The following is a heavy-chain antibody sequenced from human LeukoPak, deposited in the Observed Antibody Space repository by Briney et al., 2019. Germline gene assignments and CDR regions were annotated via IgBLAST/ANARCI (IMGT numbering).Heavy chain of an antibody. CDR1: GYSISSGYY. CDR3: ARRKARRSWFDP. Sequence: SETLSLTCTVSGYSISSGYYWGWIRQPPGKGLEWIGSIYHSGSTYYNPSLKSRVTISVDTSKNQFSLKLSSVTAADTAVYYCARRKARRSWFDPCGQGTLVTVSS. V-gene: IGHV4-38-2*02. CDR2: IYHSGST. J-gene: IGHJ5*02.